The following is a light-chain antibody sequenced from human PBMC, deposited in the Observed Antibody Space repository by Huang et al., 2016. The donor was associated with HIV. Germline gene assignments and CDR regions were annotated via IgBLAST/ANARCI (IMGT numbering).Light chain of an antibody. CDR1: ETILHDSDSRNY. CDR3: QQYYSSPFT. Sequence: DIVMTQSPDSLAVSLGERATINCKSSETILHDSDSRNYLAWYQQKPGQPPKLLLHWASIRKSGVPDRFIGSGSGTDFTRTISSLQAEDVAVYYCQQYYSSPFTFGPGTNVD. V-gene: IGKV4-1*01. J-gene: IGKJ3*01. CDR2: WAS.